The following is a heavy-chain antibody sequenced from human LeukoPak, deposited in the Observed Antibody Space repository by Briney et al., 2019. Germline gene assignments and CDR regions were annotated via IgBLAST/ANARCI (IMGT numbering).Heavy chain of an antibody. CDR1: GVTFSNYW. CDR2: TDRDGRVK. V-gene: IGHV3-7*01. Sequence: GGSLRLSCTASGVTFSNYWMTWVRQAPGKGLEWVANTDRDGRVKHYSDSVRGRFTIIKDNAKSSLYLQMNSLRAEDTAVYYCARDQDMILNSRNFDCLDYWGQGTLVTVSS. J-gene: IGHJ4*02. CDR3: ARDQDMILNSRNFDCLDY. D-gene: IGHD3-9*01.